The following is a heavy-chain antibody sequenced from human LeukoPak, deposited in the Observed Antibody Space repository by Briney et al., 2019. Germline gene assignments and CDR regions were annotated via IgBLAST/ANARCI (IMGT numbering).Heavy chain of an antibody. V-gene: IGHV4-59*01. D-gene: IGHD3-10*01. CDR1: GGSISSYY. CDR3: ARETTLVGCNYGLGFNY. Sequence: SETLSLTCTVSGGSISSYYWSWIRQPPGKGLEWIGYIYYSGSTNYNPSLKSRVTISVDTSKNQFSLKLTSVTAADTAVYYCARETTLVGCNYGLGFNYWGQGTLVTVSS. J-gene: IGHJ4*02. CDR2: IYYSGST.